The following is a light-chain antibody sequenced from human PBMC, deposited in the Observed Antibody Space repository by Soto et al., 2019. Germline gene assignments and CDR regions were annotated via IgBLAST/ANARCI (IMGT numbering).Light chain of an antibody. V-gene: IGLV2-14*01. CDR2: EVS. CDR1: SRDVGAYNY. J-gene: IGLJ1*01. CDR3: SSLTTSFTYV. Sequence: QSVLTQPASVSGSPGQSVAISCTGTSRDVGAYNYVSWYQQHPGKAPKLLLSEVSNRPSGVSDRFSGSKSGNTASLTISGLQAEDEADYYCSSLTTSFTYVF.